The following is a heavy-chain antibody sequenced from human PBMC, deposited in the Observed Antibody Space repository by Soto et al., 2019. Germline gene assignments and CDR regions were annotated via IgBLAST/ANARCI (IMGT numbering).Heavy chain of an antibody. CDR2: ISAYNGNT. J-gene: IGHJ4*02. D-gene: IGHD3-9*01. V-gene: IGHV1-18*01. CDR1: GYAFTSYG. CDR3: ARSQYYDILTGYREYYFDY. Sequence: QVQLVQSGAEVKKPGASVKVSCKASGYAFTSYGISWVRQAPGQGLEWMGWISAYNGNTNYAQKLQGRVTMTTDTSTSTAYMELRSLRSDDTAVYYCARSQYYDILTGYREYYFDYWGQGTLVTVSS.